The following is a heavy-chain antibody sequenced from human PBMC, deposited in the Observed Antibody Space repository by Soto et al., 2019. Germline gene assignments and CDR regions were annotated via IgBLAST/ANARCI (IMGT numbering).Heavy chain of an antibody. CDR3: ARVNNDGYHLDY. CDR1: GFTFSDHY. V-gene: IGHV3-72*01. D-gene: IGHD2-21*02. Sequence: GGSLRLSCAVSGFTFSDHYMDWVRQAPGKGLEWVARSRNKARSHTTEYAASVKGRFTISRDDSTDSLYLQMNNLKTEDTAVYYCARVNNDGYHLDYWVQGT. J-gene: IGHJ4*02. CDR2: SRNKARSHTT.